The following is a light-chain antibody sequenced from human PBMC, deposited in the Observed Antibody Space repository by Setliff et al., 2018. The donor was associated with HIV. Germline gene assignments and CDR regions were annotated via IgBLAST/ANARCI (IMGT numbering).Light chain of an antibody. CDR3: ATWDDGLAGYV. CDR1: SANIGGNV. CDR2: TNN. V-gene: IGLV1-44*01. J-gene: IGLJ1*01. Sequence: QSVLTQPPSASGTPGHRVTISCSGSSANIGGNVVSWYQQVPGSAPKLLIHTNNERPSGVPGRFSGSKSGSTASLAINGLQSDDEADYYCATWDDGLAGYVFGAGTKGTVL.